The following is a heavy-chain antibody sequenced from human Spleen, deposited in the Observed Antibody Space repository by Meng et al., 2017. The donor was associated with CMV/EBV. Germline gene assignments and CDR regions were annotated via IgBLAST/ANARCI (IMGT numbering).Heavy chain of an antibody. D-gene: IGHD3-22*01. V-gene: IGHV3-23*01. CDR3: AKDDYYDSSGY. Sequence: GGSLRLSCAASGFTFSSYEMNWVRQAPGKGLEWVSAISGSGGSTYYADSVKGRFTISRDNSKNTLYLQMNSLRAEDTAVYYCAKDDYYDSSGYWGQGTLVTVSS. CDR1: GFTFSSYE. J-gene: IGHJ4*02. CDR2: ISGSGGST.